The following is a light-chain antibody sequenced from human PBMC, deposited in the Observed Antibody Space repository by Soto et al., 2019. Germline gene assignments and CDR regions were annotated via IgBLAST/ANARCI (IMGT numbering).Light chain of an antibody. Sequence: QLVLTQPPSVSGAPGQRVTISCTGSSSNIGAGYDVHWYQQPPGTAPKLLIYGNSNRPSGVPDRFSGSKSGTSASLAITGLQAEDEADYYCQSYDSSLSAYVFGTGTKLTVL. CDR1: SSNIGAGYD. CDR2: GNS. V-gene: IGLV1-40*01. CDR3: QSYDSSLSAYV. J-gene: IGLJ1*01.